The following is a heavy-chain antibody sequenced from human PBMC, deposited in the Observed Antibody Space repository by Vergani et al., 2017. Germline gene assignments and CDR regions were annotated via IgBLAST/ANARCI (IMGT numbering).Heavy chain of an antibody. CDR3: VSYRSSSGPVLR. V-gene: IGHV4-59*01. CDR2: IYYSGST. CDR1: GGSMSSYY. J-gene: IGHJ4*02. D-gene: IGHD6-6*01. Sequence: QVQLQESGTGLVKPSETLFLTCTVSGGSMSSYYWSWIRQPPGKRLEWIGSIYYSGSTNYNPSLKSRLTISLDTSMNQFSLKLSSVTAADSALYYCVSYRSSSGPVLRWGQGTLVTVSS.